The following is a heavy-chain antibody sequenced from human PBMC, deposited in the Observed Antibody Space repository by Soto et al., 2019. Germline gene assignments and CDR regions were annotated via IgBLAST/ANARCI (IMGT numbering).Heavy chain of an antibody. V-gene: IGHV1-69*01. D-gene: IGHD2-21*01. J-gene: IGHJ4*02. CDR3: ATELGENPASPFDS. CDR1: GGTFTSET. CDR2: IIPLFGAA. Sequence: QVQLVQSGAEVKKPGSSVKVSCKASGGTFTSETISWVRQAPGQGLEWMGGIIPLFGAANYAQKFQGRLTITADESTSTVYMELSSLRSDDMAVYYCATELGENPASPFDSWGQGTLVTVSS.